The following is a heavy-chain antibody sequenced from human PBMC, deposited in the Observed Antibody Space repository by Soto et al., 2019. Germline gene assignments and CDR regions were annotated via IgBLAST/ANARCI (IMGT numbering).Heavy chain of an antibody. J-gene: IGHJ4*02. CDR1: GFTFDDYA. CDR3: AKGVAGWYYFDY. D-gene: IGHD2-15*01. Sequence: EVQLVESGGGLVQPGRSLRLSCAASGFTFDDYAMHWVRQAPGKGLEWVSGISWNVGSIAYADSVKGRFTISRDNAKNSLYLQMNSLRAEDTALYHCAKGVAGWYYFDYWGQGTLVTVSS. CDR2: ISWNVGSI. V-gene: IGHV3-9*01.